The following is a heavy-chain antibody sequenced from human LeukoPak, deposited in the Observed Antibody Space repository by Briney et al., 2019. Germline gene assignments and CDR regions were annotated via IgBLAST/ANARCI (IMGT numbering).Heavy chain of an antibody. D-gene: IGHD5-24*01. CDR1: GFTFSSYA. V-gene: IGHV3-30*04. CDR2: ISFDGNNK. Sequence: GGSLRLSCAASGFTFSSYAMHWVRQAPGKGLEWVAVISFDGNNKYYVDSVEGRFTISRDNSKNTLYLQINSLRGEDTAVYYCARGNERWLQLPVDYWGQGTLVTVSS. CDR3: ARGNERWLQLPVDY. J-gene: IGHJ4*02.